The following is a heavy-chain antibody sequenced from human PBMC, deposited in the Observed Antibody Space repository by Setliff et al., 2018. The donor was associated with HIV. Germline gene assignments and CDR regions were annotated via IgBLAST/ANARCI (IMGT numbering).Heavy chain of an antibody. D-gene: IGHD6-19*01. Sequence: ASVKVSCKASGYTFKTYGISWVRQAPGHGLEWMGWISPYNGHTKYAENFQGRVTMTTDTSTTTAYMDLKSLTSDDTATYFCARLGGGWSDSYYSAMDIWGQGTTVTVSS. CDR1: GYTFKTYG. CDR3: ARLGGGWSDSYYSAMDI. J-gene: IGHJ6*01. CDR2: ISPYNGHT. V-gene: IGHV1-18*01.